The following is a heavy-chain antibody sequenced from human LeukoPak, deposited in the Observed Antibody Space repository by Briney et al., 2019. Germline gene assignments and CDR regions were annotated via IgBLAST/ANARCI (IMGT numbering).Heavy chain of an antibody. CDR2: ISGNGGRT. CDR3: ARGGANTIFVVVISDY. V-gene: IGHV3-23*01. J-gene: IGHJ4*02. Sequence: GGSLRLSCSASGFTFSSYSMTWVRQAPGKGLEWVSTISGNGGRTYYADSVKGRFIISRDNSKNTLYLQMNSLRAEDTALYYCARGGANTIFVVVISDYWGQGTLVPVSP. CDR1: GFTFSSYS. D-gene: IGHD3-3*01.